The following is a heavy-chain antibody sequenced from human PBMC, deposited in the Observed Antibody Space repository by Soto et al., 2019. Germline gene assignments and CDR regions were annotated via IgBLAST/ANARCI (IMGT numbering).Heavy chain of an antibody. J-gene: IGHJ6*02. Sequence: SETLALTCTVAGGSISNNYWCWIRQPPGKGLEWIGYMYYGGGTNYNPSLKSRVSVSIDTPKNQFSLRLTSVTAADTAVYYCARDRVHKGGRSTSYYGMDVWGQGTTVTVSS. CDR3: ARDRVHKGGRSTSYYGMDV. CDR2: MYYGGGT. V-gene: IGHV4-59*01. D-gene: IGHD3-10*01. CDR1: GGSISNNY.